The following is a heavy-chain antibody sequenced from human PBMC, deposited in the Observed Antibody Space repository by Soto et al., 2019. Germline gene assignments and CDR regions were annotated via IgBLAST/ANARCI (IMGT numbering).Heavy chain of an antibody. V-gene: IGHV3-21*01. D-gene: IGHD2-21*02. CDR1: GFTFSSYS. CDR2: ISSSSSYI. CDR3: ARGDAYCGGDCYSDAFDI. Sequence: GGSLRLSCAASGFTFSSYSMNWVRQAPGKGLEWVTSISSSSSYIYYADSVKGRFTISRDNAKNSLYLQTNSLRAEDTAVYYCARGDAYCGGDCYSDAFDIWGQGTMVTVSS. J-gene: IGHJ3*02.